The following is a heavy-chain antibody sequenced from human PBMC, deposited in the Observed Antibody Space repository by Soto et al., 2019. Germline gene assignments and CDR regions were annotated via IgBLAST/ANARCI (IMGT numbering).Heavy chain of an antibody. Sequence: QVQLVESGGGVVQPGRSLRLSCAASGFTFSNFPIHWVRQAPGKGLEWVAVISYDGSNEYYADSVKGRCTISRDNSKNTLYLQMSSLRPEDSGLYFCARGGLGSGWYHFDSWGQGTLVTVSS. V-gene: IGHV3-30-3*01. CDR2: ISYDGSNE. J-gene: IGHJ4*02. D-gene: IGHD6-19*01. CDR1: GFTFSNFP. CDR3: ARGGLGSGWYHFDS.